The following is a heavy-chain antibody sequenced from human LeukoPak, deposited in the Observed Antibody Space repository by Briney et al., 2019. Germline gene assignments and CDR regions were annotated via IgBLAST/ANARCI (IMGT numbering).Heavy chain of an antibody. CDR2: ISAYNGYT. Sequence: GASVKVSCKASGYTXTNYGISWVRQAPGQGLEWMGWISAYNGYTNYAQKLQGRVTMTTDTSTSTAYMEVRSLRSDDTAVYYCARRSPTLHSSGWPDYWGQGTLVTVSS. D-gene: IGHD6-19*01. J-gene: IGHJ4*02. CDR1: GYTXTNYG. V-gene: IGHV1-18*01. CDR3: ARRSPTLHSSGWPDY.